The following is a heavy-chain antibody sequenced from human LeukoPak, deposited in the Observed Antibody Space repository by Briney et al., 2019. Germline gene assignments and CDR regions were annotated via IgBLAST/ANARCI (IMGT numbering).Heavy chain of an antibody. CDR2: ISGSDGYT. V-gene: IGHV3-23*01. Sequence: GGSLRLSCGASGFTFSSYAMSWVRQAPGKGLEWVSGISGSDGYTYYADSVKGRFTISRDNSKNTLYLQMNSLRAEDTAVYYCATLRKSLWIPEFDFWGQGTLVTVSS. D-gene: IGHD1-1*01. CDR1: GFTFSSYA. CDR3: ATLRKSLWIPEFDF. J-gene: IGHJ4*02.